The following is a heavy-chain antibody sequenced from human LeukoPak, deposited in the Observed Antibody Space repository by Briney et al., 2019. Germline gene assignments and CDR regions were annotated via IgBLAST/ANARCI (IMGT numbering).Heavy chain of an antibody. D-gene: IGHD1-26*01. Sequence: GASVKVPCKASGYSFSAYYMHWVRQAPGQGLDWMGVINPSGGSTSYALKFQDRVTVSRDTSTSTVYMELSSLRSDDTAVYFCATSGSYHKYYFDYWGQGTLVTVSS. CDR2: INPSGGST. CDR1: GYSFSAYY. V-gene: IGHV1-46*01. CDR3: ATSGSYHKYYFDY. J-gene: IGHJ4*02.